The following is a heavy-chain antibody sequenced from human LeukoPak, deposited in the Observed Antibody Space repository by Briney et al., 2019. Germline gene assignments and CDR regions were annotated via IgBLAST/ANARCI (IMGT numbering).Heavy chain of an antibody. J-gene: IGHJ4*02. CDR1: GFTFSSYW. D-gene: IGHD6-13*01. V-gene: IGHV3-74*01. CDR2: INSDGSST. Sequence: GGSLRLSCAASGFTFSSYWMHWVRQAPGKGLVWVSRINSDGSSTSYADFVKGRFTISRDNAKNTLYLQMNSLRAEDTAVYYCARDRIAAAGTVDYWGQGTLVTVSS. CDR3: ARDRIAAAGTVDY.